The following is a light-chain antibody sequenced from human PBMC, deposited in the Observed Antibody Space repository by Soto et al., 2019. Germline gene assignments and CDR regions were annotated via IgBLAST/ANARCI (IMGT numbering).Light chain of an antibody. CDR3: QQYNNWPLT. Sequence: ERVMTQSPDTLSVSPGERATLSCRTSQSVSSDLALYQQNPGQAPRLLIYGASNRATGIPARVSGSGSGTEFTLTISSLQSEDFAVYYCQQYNNWPLTVGQGTKVEIK. CDR1: QSVSSD. CDR2: GAS. J-gene: IGKJ1*01. V-gene: IGKV3-15*01.